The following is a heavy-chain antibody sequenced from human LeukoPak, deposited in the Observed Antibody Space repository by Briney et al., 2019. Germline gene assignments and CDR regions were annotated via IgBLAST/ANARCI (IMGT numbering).Heavy chain of an antibody. V-gene: IGHV4-39*07. J-gene: IGHJ4*02. CDR1: GGSISSSSYY. CDR2: IYYSGST. CDR3: ARVRGYYGSGSYLY. Sequence: SETLSLTCTVSGGSISSSSYYWGWIRQPPGKGLEWIGSIYYSGSTYYNPSLKSRVTISVDTSKNQFSLKLSSVTAADTAVYYCARVRGYYGSGSYLYWGQGTLVTVSS. D-gene: IGHD3-10*01.